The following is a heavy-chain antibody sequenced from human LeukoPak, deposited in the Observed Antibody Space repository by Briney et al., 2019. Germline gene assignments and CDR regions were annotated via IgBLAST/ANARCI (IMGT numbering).Heavy chain of an antibody. V-gene: IGHV3-48*02. Sequence: PGGSLRLSCAASGFTFSSYSMNWVRQAPGKGLEWVSYISSSNSTIYYADSVKGRFTISRDNAKNSLYLQMNSLRDEDTAVYYCASTRVSGFDIWGQGTMVTVSS. CDR3: ASTRVSGFDI. J-gene: IGHJ3*02. CDR1: GFTFSSYS. D-gene: IGHD5/OR15-5a*01. CDR2: ISSSNSTI.